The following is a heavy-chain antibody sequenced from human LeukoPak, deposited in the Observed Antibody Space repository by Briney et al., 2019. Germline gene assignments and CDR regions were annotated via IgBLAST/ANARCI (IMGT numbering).Heavy chain of an antibody. CDR1: GGTFSSYA. Sequence: ASVKVSCKASGGTFSSYAISWVRQAPGQGLEWMGGIIHIFGTANYAQKFQGRVTITTDESTSTAYMELSSLRSEDTAVYYCARGFGELSSYFDYWGQGTLVTVSS. D-gene: IGHD3-10*01. J-gene: IGHJ4*02. V-gene: IGHV1-69*05. CDR3: ARGFGELSSYFDY. CDR2: IIHIFGTA.